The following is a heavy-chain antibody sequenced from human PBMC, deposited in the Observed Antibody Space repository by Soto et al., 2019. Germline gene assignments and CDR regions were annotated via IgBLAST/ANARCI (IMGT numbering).Heavy chain of an antibody. CDR3: ARVPHCNSTRCYSYFDL. Sequence: EVQLVESGGGLVQPGGSLRLSCTASGFTSSNYWIHWVRQAPGKGLVWVSRVNSDGSSTLYADSVKSRFPVSRDNGQNTMYLKMNSLRAEDTAVYYCARVPHCNSTRCYSYFDLWGRGTLVTVSS. J-gene: IGHJ2*01. CDR2: VNSDGSST. V-gene: IGHV3-74*01. D-gene: IGHD2-2*01. CDR1: GFTSSNYW.